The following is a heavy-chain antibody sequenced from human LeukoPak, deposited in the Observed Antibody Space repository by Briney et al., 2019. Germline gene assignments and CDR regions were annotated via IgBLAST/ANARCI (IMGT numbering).Heavy chain of an antibody. J-gene: IGHJ6*02. V-gene: IGHV3-23*01. CDR2: IYGNGGRT. CDR3: ARGDDCSSTSCYLASPYYYGMDV. D-gene: IGHD2-2*01. CDR1: GFTFRTFS. Sequence: PGGSLRLSCAASGFTFRTFSMSWVRQAPGKGLEWVSGIYGNGGRTFYADSVKGRFTISRDNSKNMLFLHMDSLRAEDTALYYCARGDDCSSTSCYLASPYYYGMDVWGQGTTVTVSS.